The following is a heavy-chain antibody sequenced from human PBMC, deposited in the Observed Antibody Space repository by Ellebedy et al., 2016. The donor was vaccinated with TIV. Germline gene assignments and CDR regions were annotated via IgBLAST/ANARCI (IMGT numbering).Heavy chain of an antibody. V-gene: IGHV3-23*01. CDR2: ISGGGDNR. J-gene: IGHJ4*02. CDR1: GFTFGSFA. CDR3: AGRAYNWNDGSLFDY. D-gene: IGHD1-1*01. Sequence: GESLKISCAGSGFTFGSFAMHWVRQAPGKGLEWLSVISGGGDNRYNADSVRGRLAITRDNSKNTLFLEMNRLRVDDTAVYYCAGRAYNWNDGSLFDYWGQGTLVTVSS.